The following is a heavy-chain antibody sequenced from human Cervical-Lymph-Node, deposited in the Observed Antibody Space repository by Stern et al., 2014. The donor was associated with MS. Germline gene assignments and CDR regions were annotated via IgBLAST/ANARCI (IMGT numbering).Heavy chain of an antibody. V-gene: IGHV4-39*01. J-gene: IGHJ5*02. Sequence: VQLEESGPGLVKPSETLSLSCTVSGGSITGSSYYWAWIRQPPGKGLEWIASIYSSGYSSYNPSHKSRVTIPVDTPRNQFPLNLTSVTAADTAVFYCARHARIAVVPEPINWFDPWGQGTLVTVSS. CDR2: IYSSGYS. D-gene: IGHD2-2*01. CDR1: GGSITGSSYY. CDR3: ARHARIAVVPEPINWFDP.